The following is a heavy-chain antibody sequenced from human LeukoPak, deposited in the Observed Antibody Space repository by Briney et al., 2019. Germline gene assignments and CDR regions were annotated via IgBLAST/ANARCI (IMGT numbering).Heavy chain of an antibody. V-gene: IGHV4-34*01. CDR2: INHSGST. Sequence: SETLSLTCAVYGGSFSGYYWSWIRQPPGKGLEWIGEINHSGSTNYDPSLKSRVTISVDTSKNQFSLKLSSVTAADTAVYYCARGIYDILTGYFDLWGRGTLVTVSS. J-gene: IGHJ2*01. CDR3: ARGIYDILTGYFDL. D-gene: IGHD3-9*01. CDR1: GGSFSGYY.